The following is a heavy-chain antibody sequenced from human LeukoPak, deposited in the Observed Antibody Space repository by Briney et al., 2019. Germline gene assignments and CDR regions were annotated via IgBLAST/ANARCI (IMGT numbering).Heavy chain of an antibody. CDR1: GYTFNTYG. D-gene: IGHD2-21*02. CDR2: ISGYNGKT. V-gene: IGHV1-18*01. CDR3: ARDFAHRRVVTAHIGLDP. J-gene: IGHJ5*02. Sequence: GASVKVSCKASGYTFNTYGITWVRQAPGQGLEWMGWISGYNGKTKYAQKLQDRVTMTTDASTSTAYMELRSLRSDDTAVYYCARDFAHRRVVTAHIGLDPWGQGSLVTVSS.